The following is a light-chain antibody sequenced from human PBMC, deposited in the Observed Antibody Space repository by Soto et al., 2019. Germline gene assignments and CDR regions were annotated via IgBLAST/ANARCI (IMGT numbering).Light chain of an antibody. CDR3: LQDYTYPWT. Sequence: IQMPQSPSSLSASVRERVTITCRASQDIGNDLGWYQQKPGKAPNLLIYAASSLRSGVPSRFSGSGSGTHCTLTINSPQAEDSATYFGLQDYTYPWTFGQGTKVEIK. CDR1: QDIGND. J-gene: IGKJ1*01. V-gene: IGKV1-6*02. CDR2: AAS.